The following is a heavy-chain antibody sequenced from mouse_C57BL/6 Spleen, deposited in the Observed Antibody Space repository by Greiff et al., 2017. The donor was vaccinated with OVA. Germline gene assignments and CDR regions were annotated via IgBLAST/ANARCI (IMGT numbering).Heavy chain of an antibody. Sequence: VQLQQPGAELVKPGASVKMSCKASGYTFTSYWITWVKQRPGQGLEWIGDIYPGSGSTNYNEKFKSKATLTVDTSSSTAYMQLSSLTSEDSAVYYCARPGYYGSSYDCWYAMDYWGQGTSVTVSS. CDR1: GYTFTSYW. D-gene: IGHD1-1*01. CDR3: ARPGYYGSSYDCWYAMDY. CDR2: IYPGSGST. J-gene: IGHJ4*01. V-gene: IGHV1-55*01.